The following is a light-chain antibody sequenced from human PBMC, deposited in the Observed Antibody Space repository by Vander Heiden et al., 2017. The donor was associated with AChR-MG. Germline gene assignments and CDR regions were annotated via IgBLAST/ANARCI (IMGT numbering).Light chain of an antibody. CDR2: DVS. CDR1: SSDVGGYNY. CDR3: SSYTSSSWGV. Sequence: QSALTQPASVSGSPGQSITISCTGTSSDVGGYNYVSWYQQHPGKAPKLMIYDVSNRPSGVSNRFSGSKSGNTASLTISGLQAEDEADYYCSSYTSSSWGVFGGGTKLTGL. J-gene: IGLJ3*02. V-gene: IGLV2-14*03.